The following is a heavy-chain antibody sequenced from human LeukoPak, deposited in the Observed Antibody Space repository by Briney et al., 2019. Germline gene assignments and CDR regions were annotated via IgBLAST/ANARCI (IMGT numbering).Heavy chain of an antibody. V-gene: IGHV3-30*02. CDR2: ITKDGSRQ. D-gene: IGHD2-15*01. J-gene: IGHJ4*02. Sequence: GGSLRLSCAASGFNFDDFGMHWVGQTPDRGLEWRTFITKDGSRQNYADSVKGRFTVSRDNSQKTVYLQMNSLRTDDTALYYCVKPWAMYIAASGTHFDSWGQGTVVSVS. CDR3: VKPWAMYIAASGTHFDS. CDR1: GFNFDDFG.